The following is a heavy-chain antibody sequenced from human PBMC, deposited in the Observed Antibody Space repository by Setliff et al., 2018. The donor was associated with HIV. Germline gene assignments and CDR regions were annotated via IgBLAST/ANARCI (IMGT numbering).Heavy chain of an antibody. CDR1: GGTFRTSV. CDR2: ILPFLGMG. V-gene: IGHV1-69*10. Sequence: SVKVSCKTSGGTFRTSVISWVRQAPGQGLEWVGGILPFLGMGDFAQKFQGRVTITADESTSTAYMELSSLRSDDTAVYYCGASQDSYSYLGYYYSGVNVWGQGTTVTVSS. D-gene: IGHD3-16*01. CDR3: GASQDSYSYLGYYYSGVNV. J-gene: IGHJ6*02.